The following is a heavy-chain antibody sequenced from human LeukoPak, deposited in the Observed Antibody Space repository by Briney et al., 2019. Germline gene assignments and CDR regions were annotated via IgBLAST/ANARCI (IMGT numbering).Heavy chain of an antibody. CDR3: AKDTEGATGFDY. CDR1: GFTFDDYA. J-gene: IGHJ4*02. V-gene: IGHV3-9*01. Sequence: GGSLRLSCAASGFTFDDYAMHWVRQAPGKGLEWVSGISWNSGSIGYADSVKGRFTISRDNAKNSLYLQMNSLRAEDTALYYCAKDTEGATGFDYWGQGTLVTVSS. CDR2: ISWNSGSI. D-gene: IGHD1-26*01.